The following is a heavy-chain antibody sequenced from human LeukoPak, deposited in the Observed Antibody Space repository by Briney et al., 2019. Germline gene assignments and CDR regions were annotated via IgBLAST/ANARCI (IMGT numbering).Heavy chain of an antibody. D-gene: IGHD3-10*01. CDR2: SSGSGGST. Sequence: GGSLRLSCAASGFTFNSYAMSWVRQAPGKGLEWVSASSGSGGSTYYADSVRGRFTISRDNSKNTLYLQMNSLRAEDTAIYYCAKDKGLYYYGSGSYDDYWGQGTLVTVSS. J-gene: IGHJ4*02. CDR1: GFTFNSYA. V-gene: IGHV3-23*01. CDR3: AKDKGLYYYGSGSYDDY.